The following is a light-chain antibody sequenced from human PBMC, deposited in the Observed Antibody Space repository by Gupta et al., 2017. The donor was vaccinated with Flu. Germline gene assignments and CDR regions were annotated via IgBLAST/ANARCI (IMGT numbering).Light chain of an antibody. CDR1: QSISSN. CDR2: GAS. CDR3: KQYENGHPTNRT. V-gene: IGKV3D-15*01. J-gene: IGKJ1*01. Sequence: EIVMTQSPASLSVSPGERATLSCWASQSISSNLDWYRQKPGQAPRLLMYGASTRATGSPARFSGSGWGKECTLTISSLQSEECGVYYCKQYENGHPTNRTFGQGTKVEIK.